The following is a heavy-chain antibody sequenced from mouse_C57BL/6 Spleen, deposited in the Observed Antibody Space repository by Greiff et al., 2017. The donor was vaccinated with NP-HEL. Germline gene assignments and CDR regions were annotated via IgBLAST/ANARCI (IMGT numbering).Heavy chain of an antibody. D-gene: IGHD1-1*01. J-gene: IGHJ4*01. CDR1: GYTFTSYW. CDR3: ARGSNYYGSSYDAMDY. Sequence: VKLQQPGAELVRPGSSVKLSCKASGYTFTSYWMHWVKQRPIQGLEWIGNIDPSDSETHYNQKFKDKATLTVDKSSSTAYMQLSSLTSEDSAVYYCARGSNYYGSSYDAMDYWGQGTSVTVSS. V-gene: IGHV1-52*01. CDR2: IDPSDSET.